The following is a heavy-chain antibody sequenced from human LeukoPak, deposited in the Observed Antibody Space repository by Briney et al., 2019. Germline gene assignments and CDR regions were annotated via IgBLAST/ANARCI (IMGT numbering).Heavy chain of an antibody. D-gene: IGHD3-9*01. CDR3: ARGTGYGSGVWRY. Sequence: PGGSLRLSCAASGFTFSSYSMNWVRQAPGKGLEWVSSISSSSSYIYYADSVKGRFTISRDNAKNSLYRQMNSLRAEDTAVYYCARGTGYGSGVWRYWGQGTLVTVSS. J-gene: IGHJ4*02. CDR1: GFTFSSYS. CDR2: ISSSSSYI. V-gene: IGHV3-21*01.